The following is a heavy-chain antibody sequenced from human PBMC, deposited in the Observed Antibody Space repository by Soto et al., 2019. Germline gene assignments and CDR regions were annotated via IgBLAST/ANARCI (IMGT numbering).Heavy chain of an antibody. Sequence: QLQLQESGPGLVKPSATLSLRCTVSGGSITSSSNGYYWDWVRQPPGKGLEWIGSIDYSGNTYYNPSLKSLVSISANTSKNQFSLRLSSVIATDTAVYNCARHAHSRCHDYWGQGTLGTVSS. J-gene: IGHJ4*02. V-gene: IGHV4-39*01. CDR3: ARHAHSRCHDY. CDR2: IDYSGNT. CDR1: GGSITSSSNGYY. D-gene: IGHD2-15*01.